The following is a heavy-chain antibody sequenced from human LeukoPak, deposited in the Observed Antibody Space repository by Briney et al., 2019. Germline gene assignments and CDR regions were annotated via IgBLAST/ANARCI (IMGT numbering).Heavy chain of an antibody. D-gene: IGHD6-13*01. CDR3: ARGRSDKIAAAGTGDY. V-gene: IGHV1-2*02. J-gene: IGHJ4*02. CDR2: INPNSGGT. CDR1: GYTFTDYY. Sequence: ASVKVSCKASGYTFTDYYVHWVRQAPGQGLEWMGWINPNSGGTNYAQKFQGRVTMTRDTSISTAYMELSRLRSDDTAVYYCARGRSDKIAAAGTGDYWGQGTLVTVSS.